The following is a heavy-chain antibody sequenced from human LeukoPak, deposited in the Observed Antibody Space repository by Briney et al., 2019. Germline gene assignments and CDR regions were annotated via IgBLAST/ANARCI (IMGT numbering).Heavy chain of an antibody. V-gene: IGHV3-21*01. J-gene: IGHJ3*02. CDR3: ASTEWEPKGAFDI. D-gene: IGHD1-26*01. CDR1: GFTFSSYS. CDR2: ISSSSSYI. Sequence: GGSLRLSCAASGFTFSSYSMNWVRQAPGKGLEWVSSISSSSSYIYYADSVKGRFTISRDNAKNSLYLQMNSLRAEDTAVYYCASTEWEPKGAFDIWGQGTVVTVSS.